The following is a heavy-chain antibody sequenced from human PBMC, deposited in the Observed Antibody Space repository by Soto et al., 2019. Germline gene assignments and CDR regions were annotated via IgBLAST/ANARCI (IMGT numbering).Heavy chain of an antibody. V-gene: IGHV1-69*01. J-gene: IGHJ4*02. Sequence: VQLVQSGAEVKKPGSSVKVSCKASGGAFGSYAVNWVRQAPGQGLEWMGGIIPMFETTNYAQRFQGRVTVTADESTSTVYLELTRLRSEDTGMYYCTRHRGYSSGYWGQDFWGQGTLVTVSS. D-gene: IGHD2-15*01. CDR1: GGAFGSYA. CDR3: TRHRGYSSGYWGQDF. CDR2: IIPMFETT.